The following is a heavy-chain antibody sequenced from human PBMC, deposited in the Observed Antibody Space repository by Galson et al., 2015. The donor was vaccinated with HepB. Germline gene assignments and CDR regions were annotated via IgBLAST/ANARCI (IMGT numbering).Heavy chain of an antibody. CDR1: GYTFTSYY. J-gene: IGHJ6*03. Sequence: SVKVSCKASGYTFTSYYMHWVRQAPGQGLEWMGIINPSGGSTSYAQKFQGRVTMTRDTSTSTVYMELSSLRSEDTAVYYCARDRALGLGPYYYYYMDVWGKGTTVTVSS. D-gene: IGHD1-26*01. CDR2: INPSGGST. V-gene: IGHV1-46*01. CDR3: ARDRALGLGPYYYYYMDV.